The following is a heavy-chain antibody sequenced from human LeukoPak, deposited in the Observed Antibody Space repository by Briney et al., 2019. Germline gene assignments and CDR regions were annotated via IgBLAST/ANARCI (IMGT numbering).Heavy chain of an antibody. CDR2: INPNSGGT. Sequence: ASVKVSCKASGYTFTGYYMHWVRQAPGQGLEWMGWINPNSGGTNYAQKFQGRVTMTRDTSISTAYMELSRLRSDDTAVYYCARLYSGYGNYYYYMDVWGKGTTVIVSS. J-gene: IGHJ6*03. V-gene: IGHV1-2*02. CDR3: ARLYSGYGNYYYYMDV. D-gene: IGHD5-12*01. CDR1: GYTFTGYY.